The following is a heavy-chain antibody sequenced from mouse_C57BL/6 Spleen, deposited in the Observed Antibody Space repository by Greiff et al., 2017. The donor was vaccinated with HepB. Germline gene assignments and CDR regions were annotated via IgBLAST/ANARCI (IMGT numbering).Heavy chain of an antibody. Sequence: VKLQESGPGLVAPSQSLSITCTVSGFSLTSYGVHWVRQPPGKGLEWLVVIWSDGSTTYNSALKSRLSISKDNSKSQVFLKMNSLQTDETAMYYCARTLLWSPYYAMDYWGQGTSVTVSS. CDR1: GFSLTSYG. D-gene: IGHD2-1*01. CDR3: ARTLLWSPYYAMDY. J-gene: IGHJ4*01. V-gene: IGHV2-6*03. CDR2: IWSDGST.